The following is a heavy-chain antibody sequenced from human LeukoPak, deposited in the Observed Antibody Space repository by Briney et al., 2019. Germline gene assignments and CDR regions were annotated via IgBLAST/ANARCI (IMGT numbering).Heavy chain of an antibody. V-gene: IGHV4-30-4*01. CDR1: GGSLSSGDYY. Sequence: SQTLSLTCTLSGGSLSSGDYYWSWIRQPPGKGLEWNGYIYYSGSTYYHPSLKSRVTISVDTSKNQFSLKLSSVTAADTAVYYCARDPSKYCSGGSCYSGDAFDIWGQGTMVTVSS. CDR2: IYYSGST. D-gene: IGHD2-15*01. CDR3: ARDPSKYCSGGSCYSGDAFDI. J-gene: IGHJ3*02.